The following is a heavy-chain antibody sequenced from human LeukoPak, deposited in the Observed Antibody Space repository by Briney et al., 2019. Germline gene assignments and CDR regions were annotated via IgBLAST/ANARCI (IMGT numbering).Heavy chain of an antibody. CDR1: GYTFTSFW. Sequence: NHGESLKISCKGSGYTFTSFWIGWVRQMPGKGLEWMASIYPGDSDTTYSPSFQGQVTISADKSSSTAYLRLSSLKASDTAIYYCVRGWWSFDYWGQGSLVTVSS. CDR3: VRGWWSFDY. V-gene: IGHV5-51*01. CDR2: IYPGDSDT. D-gene: IGHD3-16*01. J-gene: IGHJ4*02.